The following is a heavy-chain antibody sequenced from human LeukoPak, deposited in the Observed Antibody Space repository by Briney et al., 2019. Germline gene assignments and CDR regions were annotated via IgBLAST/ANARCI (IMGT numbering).Heavy chain of an antibody. CDR3: ARVHSNAFDI. J-gene: IGHJ3*02. Sequence: GGSLRLSYAASGFTFNNYWMTWVRQAPGKGLEWVAYIRQDGGENYYVDSVKGRFTISRDNAKNSLFLQMNSLRAEDTAVYYCARVHSNAFDIWGQGTMVTVSS. CDR2: IRQDGGEN. CDR1: GFTFNNYW. D-gene: IGHD2-21*01. V-gene: IGHV3-7*01.